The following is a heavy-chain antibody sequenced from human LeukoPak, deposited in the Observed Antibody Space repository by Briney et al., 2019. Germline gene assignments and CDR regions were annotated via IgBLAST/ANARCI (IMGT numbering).Heavy chain of an antibody. CDR1: GGSFSGYY. CDR2: INHGGST. Sequence: SETLSLTCAVYGGSFSGYYWSWIRQPPGKGLEWIGEINHGGSTNYNPSLKSRVTISVDTSKNQFSLKLSSVTAADTAVYYCGGYSYGYGHEWELLLKDYWGQGTLVTVSS. V-gene: IGHV4-34*01. CDR3: GGYSYGYGHEWELLLKDY. D-gene: IGHD5-18*01. J-gene: IGHJ4*02.